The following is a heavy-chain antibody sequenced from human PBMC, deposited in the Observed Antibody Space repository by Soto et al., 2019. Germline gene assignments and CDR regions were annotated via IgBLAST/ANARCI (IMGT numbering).Heavy chain of an antibody. CDR3: ARATLGAARIYTWFDP. CDR1: GYSISSGYY. J-gene: IGHJ5*02. Sequence: SETLSLTCAVSGYSISSGYYWGWIRQPPGKGLEWIGSIYHSGSTYYKPSLKSRVTISVDTSKNHFSLKLSSVTTADTAVYYCARATLGAARIYTWFDPWGPGTLVTVSS. D-gene: IGHD6-6*01. V-gene: IGHV4-38-2*01. CDR2: IYHSGST.